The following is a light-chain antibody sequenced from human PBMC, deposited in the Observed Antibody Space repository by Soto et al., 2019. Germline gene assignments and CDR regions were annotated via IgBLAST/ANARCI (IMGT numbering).Light chain of an antibody. J-gene: IGLJ1*01. V-gene: IGLV2-23*01. CDR2: EGS. CDR3: CTYAGSSTYV. Sequence: QSALTQPASVSGSPGQSITISCTGSNSDVGFYNLVSWYQHHPGKAPKLIIYEGSQRPSGVSNRSSGSKSGNTAFLTISGLQAEDEADYHCCTYAGSSTYVFGTGTKVTVL. CDR1: NSDVGFYNL.